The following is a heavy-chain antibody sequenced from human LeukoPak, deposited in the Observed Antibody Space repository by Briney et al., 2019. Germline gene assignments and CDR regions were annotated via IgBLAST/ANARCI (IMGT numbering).Heavy chain of an antibody. V-gene: IGHV4-34*01. J-gene: IGHJ5*02. D-gene: IGHD3-22*01. CDR1: GFTFSSYA. Sequence: GSLRLSCAASGFTFSSYAMSWIRQPPGKGLEWIGEINHSGSTNYNPSLKSRVTISVDTSKNQFSLKLSSVTAADTAVYYCASSKAHYYDTTLDPWGQGTLVTVSS. CDR2: INHSGST. CDR3: ASSKAHYYDTTLDP.